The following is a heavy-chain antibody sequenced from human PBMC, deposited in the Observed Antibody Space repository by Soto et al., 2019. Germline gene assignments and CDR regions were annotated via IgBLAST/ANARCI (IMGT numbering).Heavy chain of an antibody. V-gene: IGHV1-2*04. CDR2: ISPNSGGT. CDR3: ARSWGVHRDIAY. J-gene: IGHJ4*02. CDR1: GYTITAYY. Sequence: ASVKVSCKASGYTITAYYIHWVRQAPGHGLEWMGFISPNSGGTQFATKFQGLVTMTGDTSLSTVYMDLSRLRSDDTAVYYCARSWGVHRDIAYWGQGTLVTVSS. D-gene: IGHD2-8*01.